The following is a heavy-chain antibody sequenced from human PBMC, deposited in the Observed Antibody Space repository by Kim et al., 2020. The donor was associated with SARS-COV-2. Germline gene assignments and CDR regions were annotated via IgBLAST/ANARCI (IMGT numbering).Heavy chain of an antibody. CDR2: ISYDGSNK. CDR3: ASLPGIVGETSFDY. Sequence: GGSLRLSCAASGFTFSSYAMHWVRQAPGKGLEWVAVISYDGSNKYYADSVKGRFTISRDNSKNTLYLQMNSLRAEDTAVYYCASLPGIVGETSFDYWGQGTLVTVSS. V-gene: IGHV3-30-3*01. J-gene: IGHJ4*02. CDR1: GFTFSSYA. D-gene: IGHD3-10*01.